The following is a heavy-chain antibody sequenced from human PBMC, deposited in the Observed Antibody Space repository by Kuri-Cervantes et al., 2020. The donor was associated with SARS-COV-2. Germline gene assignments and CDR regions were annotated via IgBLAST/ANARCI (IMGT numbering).Heavy chain of an antibody. CDR3: ARSAVSGNLYNYGLGV. J-gene: IGHJ6*02. CDR2: MYSSGTT. Sequence: SETLSLTCSLSRGSISSSSYYWGWIRQSPEKGLEWIGFMYSSGTTYYNPSLRSRITIFVDTSRRQFSLKLRSVTAADTAVYYCARSAVSGNLYNYGLGVWAQGTSVTVSS. CDR1: RGSISSSSYY. D-gene: IGHD6-19*01. V-gene: IGHV4-39*01.